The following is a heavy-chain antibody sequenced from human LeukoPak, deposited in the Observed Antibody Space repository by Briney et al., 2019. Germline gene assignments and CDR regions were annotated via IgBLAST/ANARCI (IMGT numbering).Heavy chain of an antibody. Sequence: PGGSLRLSCADSGFTFSSYWMHWVRQVPGKGLVWVARINNDGRSTSYAESVKGRFAISRDNSKNTLYLEMNSLRPEDTAVYYCARFRAATTRFDYWGQGTLVTVSS. V-gene: IGHV3-74*01. J-gene: IGHJ4*02. CDR1: GFTFSSYW. D-gene: IGHD1/OR15-1a*01. CDR3: ARFRAATTRFDY. CDR2: INNDGRST.